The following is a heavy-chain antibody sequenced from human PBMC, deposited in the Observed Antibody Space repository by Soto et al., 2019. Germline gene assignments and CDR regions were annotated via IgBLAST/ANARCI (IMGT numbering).Heavy chain of an antibody. Sequence: GGSLRLSCAASGFTFSSYAMSWVRQAPGKGLEWVSAISGSGGSTYYADSVKGRFTISRDNSKNTPYLQMNSLRAEDTAVYYCAKGPYSYGRNYFDYWGQGTLXTVSS. V-gene: IGHV3-23*01. D-gene: IGHD5-18*01. J-gene: IGHJ4*02. CDR1: GFTFSSYA. CDR3: AKGPYSYGRNYFDY. CDR2: ISGSGGST.